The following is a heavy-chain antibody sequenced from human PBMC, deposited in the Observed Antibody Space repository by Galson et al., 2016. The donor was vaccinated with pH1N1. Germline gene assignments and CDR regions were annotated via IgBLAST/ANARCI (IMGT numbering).Heavy chain of an antibody. CDR1: GFTFTSYA. D-gene: IGHD1-26*01. V-gene: IGHV3-9*01. CDR3: AKVDGYYLGYFDY. Sequence: SLRLSCAASGFTFTSYAMHWVRQAPGKGLEWVSGISWNSGSIGYADSVKGRFTISRDNAKNSLYLQMNSLRAEDTAWYYCAKVDGYYLGYFDYWGQGTLVTVSS. CDR2: ISWNSGSI. J-gene: IGHJ4*02.